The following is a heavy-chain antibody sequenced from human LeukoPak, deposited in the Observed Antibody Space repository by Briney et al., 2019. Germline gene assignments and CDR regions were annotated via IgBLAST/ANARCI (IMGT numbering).Heavy chain of an antibody. J-gene: IGHJ5*02. CDR3: AREIWATGIGWFDP. V-gene: IGHV3-23*01. CDR1: GFTFSSYA. Sequence: GGSLRLSCLASGFTFSSYAMSWVRQAPGKGLEWVSGTGVSGDNTYYADSVKGRFTIARDDSKNTLYLQMNNLRAEDTAVYYCAREIWATGIGWFDPWGQGTLVTVSS. D-gene: IGHD3-9*01. CDR2: TGVSGDNT.